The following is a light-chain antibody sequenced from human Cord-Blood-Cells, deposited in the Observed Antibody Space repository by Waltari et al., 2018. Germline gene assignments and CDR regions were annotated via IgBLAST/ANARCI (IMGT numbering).Light chain of an antibody. CDR1: NIGSKS. Sequence: SYVLTQPPSVSVAPGKTARITCGGNNIGSKSVHWYQQKPGQAPGLVIYYDSDRPSGIPERFSGSNSGNTATLTISRVEAGDEADYYCQVWDSSSDHPYVFGTGTKVTVL. J-gene: IGLJ1*01. CDR3: QVWDSSSDHPYV. CDR2: YDS. V-gene: IGLV3-21*04.